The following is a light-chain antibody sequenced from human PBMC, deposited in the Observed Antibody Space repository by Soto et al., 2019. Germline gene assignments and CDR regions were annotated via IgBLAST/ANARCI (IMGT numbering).Light chain of an antibody. J-gene: IGKJ1*01. V-gene: IGKV1-39*01. CDR3: QQCYSTPWT. CDR1: QSISSY. Sequence: DIQMTQSPSSLSASVGDRVTITCRASQSISSYLHWYQQKPGKAPKLLIYATSNLPSGVPSRFSASGSGTDFTLTLNSLQPEDFATYYCQQCYSTPWTFGQGTKVEIK. CDR2: ATS.